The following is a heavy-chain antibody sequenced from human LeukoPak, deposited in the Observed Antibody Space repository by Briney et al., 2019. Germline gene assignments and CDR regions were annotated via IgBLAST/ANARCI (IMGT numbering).Heavy chain of an antibody. CDR1: GYTFTAYY. J-gene: IGHJ5*02. Sequence: PRASVTVSCKASGYTFTAYYIHWVGQAPGQGVEGMGRINPKNGDTNYAQNFQAMVTMTSDTSMSAASMDISRLTYDDTAVYYCGRGIQSFDPWGQGTLVTVSS. V-gene: IGHV1-2*06. CDR3: GRGIQSFDP. CDR2: INPKNGDT.